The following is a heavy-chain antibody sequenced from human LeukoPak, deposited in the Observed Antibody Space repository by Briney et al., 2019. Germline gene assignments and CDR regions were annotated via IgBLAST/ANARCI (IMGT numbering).Heavy chain of an antibody. CDR1: GGSISSYY. J-gene: IGHJ4*02. Sequence: PSETLSLTCIVSGGSISSYYWSWIRQPPGKGLEWIGYIYYGGSTNYNPSLKSRGTISVDTSKNEFSLELSSVTAADTAVYYCARGSGPDYLDYWGQGTLVTVST. CDR3: ARGSGPDYLDY. V-gene: IGHV4-59*08. CDR2: IYYGGST. D-gene: IGHD1-14*01.